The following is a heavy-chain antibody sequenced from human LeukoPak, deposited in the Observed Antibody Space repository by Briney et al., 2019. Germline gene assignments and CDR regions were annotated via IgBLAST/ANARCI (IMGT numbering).Heavy chain of an antibody. V-gene: IGHV3-30*02. J-gene: IGHJ6*02. Sequence: GGSLRLSCAASGFNFRGYAMHWVRQAPGKGLEWMALIRSIRNEKYYVDAVQGRFTISRDNSKNTLFLQMNSLRPEDTAVYYCAKDRDGSDSFQKRMDAWGQGTTVTVSS. CDR3: AKDRDGSDSFQKRMDA. D-gene: IGHD5-24*01. CDR1: GFNFRGYA. CDR2: IRSIRNEK.